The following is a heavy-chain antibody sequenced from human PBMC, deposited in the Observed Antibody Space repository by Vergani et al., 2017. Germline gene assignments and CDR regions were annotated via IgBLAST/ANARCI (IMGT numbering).Heavy chain of an antibody. J-gene: IGHJ6*02. V-gene: IGHV4-61*02. Sequence: QVQLQESGPGLVKPSQTLSLTCTVSGGSISSGSYYWSWIRQPAGKGLEWIGRIYTSGSTNYNPSLKSRVTISVDTSKNQFSLKLSSVTAADTAVYYCARASGQSYYYYGMDVWGQGTTVTVSS. CDR1: GGSISSGSYY. CDR3: ARASGQSYYYYGMDV. D-gene: IGHD6-25*01. CDR2: IYTSGST.